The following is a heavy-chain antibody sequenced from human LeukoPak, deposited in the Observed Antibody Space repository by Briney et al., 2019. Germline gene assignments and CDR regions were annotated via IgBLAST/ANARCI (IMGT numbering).Heavy chain of an antibody. CDR1: GYTFTSYD. V-gene: IGHV1-8*01. J-gene: IGHJ5*02. D-gene: IGHD6-13*01. CDR2: MNPNSGNT. CDR3: ARGQDSSSWYRWFDP. Sequence: ASVKVSCKASGYTFTSYDINWVRQATGQGLEWMGWMNPNSGNTGYAQKFQGRVTMTRNTSISTAYMELSSLRSEDTAAYYCARGQDSSSWYRWFDPWGQGTLVTVSS.